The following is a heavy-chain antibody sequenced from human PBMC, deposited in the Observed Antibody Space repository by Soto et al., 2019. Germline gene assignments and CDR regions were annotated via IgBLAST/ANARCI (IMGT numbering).Heavy chain of an antibody. J-gene: IGHJ4*02. V-gene: IGHV1-69*02. Sequence: QVQLVQSGAEVKKPGSSVKVSCKASGGTFSSYTISWVRQSPGQGLEWMGRIIPILGIANYAQKFQGRVTSTADKSTSTAYMELIRLRYEDTSVYYCASDLGDDCSGGSCYLNDYWDQGTLVTVSS. CDR2: IIPILGIA. CDR3: ASDLGDDCSGGSCYLNDY. D-gene: IGHD2-15*01. CDR1: GGTFSSYT.